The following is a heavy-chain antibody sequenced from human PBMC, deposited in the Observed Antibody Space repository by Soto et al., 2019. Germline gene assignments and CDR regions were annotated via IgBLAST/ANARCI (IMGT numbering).Heavy chain of an antibody. J-gene: IGHJ4*02. CDR3: ARTYYYGSGSLYYFDY. CDR1: GGSVSSGSYY. D-gene: IGHD3-10*01. CDR2: IYYSGST. V-gene: IGHV4-61*01. Sequence: SETLSLTCTVSGGSVSSGSYYWSWIRQPPGKGLEWIGYIYYSGSTNYNPSLKSRVTISVDTSKNQFSLKLSSVTAADTAVYYCARTYYYGSGSLYYFDYWGQGTLVTVSS.